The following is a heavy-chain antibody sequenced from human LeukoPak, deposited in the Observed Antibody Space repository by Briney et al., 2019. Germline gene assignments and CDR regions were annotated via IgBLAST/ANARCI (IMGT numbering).Heavy chain of an antibody. CDR2: IYSTGST. D-gene: IGHD6-13*01. Sequence: SGALSLTCTVSGGSISSYYWSWIRQPAGKGLEWIGRIYSTGSTNYNPSLKSRVTMSVDTSKNQFSLRLRSVTAADTAVYYCARQIASAGTAGFDFWGQGALVTVSS. CDR3: ARQIASAGTAGFDF. J-gene: IGHJ4*02. V-gene: IGHV4-4*07. CDR1: GGSISSYY.